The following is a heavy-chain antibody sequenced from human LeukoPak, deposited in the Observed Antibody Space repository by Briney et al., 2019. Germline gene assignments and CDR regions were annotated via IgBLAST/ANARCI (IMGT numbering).Heavy chain of an antibody. CDR2: IWYDGSNK. CDR1: GFTFSSYG. Sequence: HAGRSLRLSCAASGFTFSSYGMHWVRQAPGKGLEWVAVIWYDGSNKYYADSVKGRFTISRDNSKNTLYLQMNSLRAEDTAVYYCARGAAYYDILTGYLYWGQGTLVTVSS. V-gene: IGHV3-33*01. J-gene: IGHJ4*02. CDR3: ARGAAYYDILTGYLY. D-gene: IGHD3-9*01.